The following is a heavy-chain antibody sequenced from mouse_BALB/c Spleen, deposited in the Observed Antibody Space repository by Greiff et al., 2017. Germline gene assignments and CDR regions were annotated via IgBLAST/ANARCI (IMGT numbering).Heavy chain of an antibody. D-gene: IGHD2-1*01. V-gene: IGHV1-14*01. CDR1: GYTFTSYV. J-gene: IGHJ4*01. CDR3: AREGNYEGYAMDY. Sequence: VQLQQSGPELVKPGASVKMSCKASGYTFTSYVMHWVKQKPGQGLEWIGYINPYNDGTKYNEKFKGKATLTSDKSSSTAYMELSSLTSEDSAVYYCAREGNYEGYAMDYWGQGTSVTVSS. CDR2: INPYNDGT.